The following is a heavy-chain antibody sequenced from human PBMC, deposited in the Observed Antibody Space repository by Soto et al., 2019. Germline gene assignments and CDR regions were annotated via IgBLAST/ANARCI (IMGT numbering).Heavy chain of an antibody. D-gene: IGHD6-13*01. CDR2: IYYSGST. CDR3: ARHWKQQLVP. J-gene: IGHJ5*02. CDR1: GGSISSYY. Sequence: PSETLSLTCTVSGGSISSYYWSWIRQPPGKGLEWIGYIYYSGSTNYNPSLKSRVTISVDTSKNQFSPKLSSVTAADTAVYYCARHWKQQLVPWGQGTLVTVSS. V-gene: IGHV4-59*08.